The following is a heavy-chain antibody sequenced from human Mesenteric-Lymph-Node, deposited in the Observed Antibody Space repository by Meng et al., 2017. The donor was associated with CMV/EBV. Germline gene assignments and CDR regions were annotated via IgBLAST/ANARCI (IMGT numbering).Heavy chain of an antibody. D-gene: IGHD3-10*01. V-gene: IGHV1-69*01. CDR3: ARGFSMVRGVIYYFDY. J-gene: IGHJ4*02. CDR2: IVPISAKA. CDR1: GGTFNNYA. Sequence: GGTFNNYAITWVRQAPGQGLEWMGEIVPISAKAKYAQKFRGRVTFTADESTTTAYMELSSLRSEDTAVYYCARGFSMVRGVIYYFDYWGQGTLVTVSS.